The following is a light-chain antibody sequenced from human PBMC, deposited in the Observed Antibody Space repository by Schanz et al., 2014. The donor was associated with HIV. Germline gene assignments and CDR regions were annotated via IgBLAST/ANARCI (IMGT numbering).Light chain of an antibody. Sequence: DIQLTQSPSSLSASVGDRVTITCRVRQGISNYLAWYQQRPGQVPRLLIDSASTLQTGVPSRFSGSGSGTDFTLTINSLQPEDFATYYCQQYNSFSSTFGQGTKLEIK. CDR2: SAS. V-gene: IGKV1-27*01. J-gene: IGKJ2*01. CDR1: QGISNY. CDR3: QQYNSFSST.